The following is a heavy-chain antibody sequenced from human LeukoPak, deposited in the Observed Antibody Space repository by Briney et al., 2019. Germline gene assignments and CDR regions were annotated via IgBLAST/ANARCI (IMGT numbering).Heavy chain of an antibody. D-gene: IGHD3-16*01. J-gene: IGHJ5*02. V-gene: IGHV4-59*12. CDR2: VDHTGST. CDR1: DDSITMYY. CDR3: WGIHYLGSWLGP. Sequence: SETLSLTCSVSDDSITMYYWTWIRQPPGKGLEWIGYVDHTGSTHFNPSLNGRVSISSDTTNNHSSLTVRSVTDPDTAVYYLWGIHYLGSWLGPWGQGTLVTVSS.